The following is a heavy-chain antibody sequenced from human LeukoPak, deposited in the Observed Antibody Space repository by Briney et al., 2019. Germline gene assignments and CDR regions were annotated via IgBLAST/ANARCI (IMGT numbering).Heavy chain of an antibody. D-gene: IGHD6-13*01. J-gene: IGHJ4*02. CDR2: IYYSGTT. CDR3: ARLLRWVYYFDY. V-gene: IGHV4-39*01. Sequence: SSQTLSLTCTVSGVSISSSNYNRDWVRQPPGKGLEWIGSIYYSGTTYYNPSLKSRVTMSVDMSKNQFSLKLSSVTAADTAVYYCARLLRWVYYFDYWGQGTLVTVSS. CDR1: GVSISSSNYN.